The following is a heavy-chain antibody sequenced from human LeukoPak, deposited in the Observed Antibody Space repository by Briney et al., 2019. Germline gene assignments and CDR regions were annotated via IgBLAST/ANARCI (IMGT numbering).Heavy chain of an antibody. J-gene: IGHJ4*02. V-gene: IGHV4-59*01. CDR2: IYYSGST. D-gene: IGHD4-17*01. CDR3: ARDWFDGDYDRFDY. CDR1: GGSISSYY. Sequence: SETLSLTCTVSGGSISSYYWSWIRQPPGKGLEWIGYIYYSGSTNYNPSLKSRVTISVDTSKNQFSLKLSSVTAEDTAVYYCARDWFDGDYDRFDYWGQGTLVTVSS.